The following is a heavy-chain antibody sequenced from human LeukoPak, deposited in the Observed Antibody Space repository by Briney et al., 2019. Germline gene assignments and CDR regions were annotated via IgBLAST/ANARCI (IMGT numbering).Heavy chain of an antibody. V-gene: IGHV3-53*01. Sequence: PGGSLRLSCVASGFTVNWNSWNWVRQAPGKGLEWVSASYSTGNTYYADSVKGRFTMFRDNSENTVYLEMSSLRAEDSAMYYCVRGEKDYYYGLDVWGQGTTVTVSS. CDR2: SYSTGNT. D-gene: IGHD1-26*01. CDR3: VRGEKDYYYGLDV. J-gene: IGHJ6*02. CDR1: GFTVNWNS.